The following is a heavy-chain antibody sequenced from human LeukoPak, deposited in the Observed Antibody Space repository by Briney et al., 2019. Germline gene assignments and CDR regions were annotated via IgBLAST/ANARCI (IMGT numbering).Heavy chain of an antibody. V-gene: IGHV3-11*04. Sequence: GGSLRLSCAASGFTFSDYYMSWIRQAPGKGLELVSYISSSSTTTYYADSVKGRFTISRDNARNLVYLEMNSLRAEDPALYYCPLGWYAIDYWGQGTLVTASS. D-gene: IGHD6-19*01. CDR1: GFTFSDYY. CDR2: ISSSSTTT. CDR3: PLGWYAIDY. J-gene: IGHJ4*02.